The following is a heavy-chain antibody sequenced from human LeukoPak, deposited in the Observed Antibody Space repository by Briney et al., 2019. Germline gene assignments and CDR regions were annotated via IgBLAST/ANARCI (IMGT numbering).Heavy chain of an antibody. Sequence: PSETLSLTCTVSGGSISSYYWSWIRQPPGKGLEWIGYIYYSGRTNYNPSLKSRVTISVDTSKNQFSLKLSSVTAADTAVYYCARSSYYYGMDVWGQGTTVTVSS. V-gene: IGHV4-59*01. CDR2: IYYSGRT. CDR1: GGSISSYY. J-gene: IGHJ6*02. CDR3: ARSSYYYGMDV.